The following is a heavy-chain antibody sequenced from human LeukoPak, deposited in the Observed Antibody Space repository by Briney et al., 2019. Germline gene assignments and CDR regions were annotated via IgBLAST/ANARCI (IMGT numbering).Heavy chain of an antibody. Sequence: SETLSLTCAVYGGSFSGYYWSWIRQPPGKGLEWIGEINHSGSTNYNPSLKSRVTISVDTSKNQFSLKLSSVTAADTAVYYCARGPRRIAAQWWRGWLDPWGQGTLVTVSS. D-gene: IGHD6-13*01. CDR3: ARGPRRIAAQWWRGWLDP. V-gene: IGHV4-34*01. CDR2: INHSGST. J-gene: IGHJ5*02. CDR1: GGSFSGYY.